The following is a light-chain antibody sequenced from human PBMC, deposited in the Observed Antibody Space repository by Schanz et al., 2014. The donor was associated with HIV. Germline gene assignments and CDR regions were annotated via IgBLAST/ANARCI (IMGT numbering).Light chain of an antibody. Sequence: QSVLTQAPSVSGALGQRVTISCTGSSSNIGADYDVYWYQQSPGTAPKLLIYGNNIRPSGVPDRFSGSKSGTSASLAITGLQAEDEADYYCQSYDMGLGGCLFGGGTKLTVL. CDR1: SSNIGADYD. J-gene: IGLJ3*02. CDR2: GNN. V-gene: IGLV1-40*01. CDR3: QSYDMGLGGCL.